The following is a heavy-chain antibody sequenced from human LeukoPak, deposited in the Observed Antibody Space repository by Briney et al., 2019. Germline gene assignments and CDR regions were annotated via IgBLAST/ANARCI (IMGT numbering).Heavy chain of an antibody. D-gene: IGHD5-18*01. Sequence: SETLSLTCTVSGGSISSYYWSWIRQPPGKGLEWIGYIYYSGSTNYNPPLKSRVTISVDASKNQFSLKLSSVTAADTAVYYCARVNSVRGYSYGYFDYWGQGTLVTVSS. CDR2: IYYSGST. V-gene: IGHV4-59*01. J-gene: IGHJ4*02. CDR1: GGSISSYY. CDR3: ARVNSVRGYSYGYFDY.